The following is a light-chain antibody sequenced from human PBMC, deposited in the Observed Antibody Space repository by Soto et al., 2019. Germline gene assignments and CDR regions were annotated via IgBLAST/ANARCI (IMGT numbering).Light chain of an antibody. CDR1: QSISSW. CDR2: AAS. V-gene: IGKV1-12*01. Sequence: DIQMTQSPSTLSASVGDRVTLTCRASQSISSWLAWYQQKPGKAPKLLIYAASSLQSGVPSRFNGSGSGTDFTLTISSLQPEDFATYYCQQANSFPQTFGQGTTVDIK. CDR3: QQANSFPQT. J-gene: IGKJ1*01.